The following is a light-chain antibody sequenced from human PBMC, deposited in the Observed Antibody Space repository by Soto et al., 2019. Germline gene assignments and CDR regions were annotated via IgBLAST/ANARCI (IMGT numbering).Light chain of an antibody. CDR1: SSDVGGYNY. Sequence: QSVLTQPPSASGSPGQSVTISCTGTSSDVGGYNYVSWYQQHPGKAPKLMIYEVSKRPSGVPDRFSGSKSGNTASLTVSGLQAEDEADYYCRAYAGSNSYVFRTGNKVTV. CDR2: EVS. CDR3: RAYAGSNSYV. V-gene: IGLV2-8*01. J-gene: IGLJ1*01.